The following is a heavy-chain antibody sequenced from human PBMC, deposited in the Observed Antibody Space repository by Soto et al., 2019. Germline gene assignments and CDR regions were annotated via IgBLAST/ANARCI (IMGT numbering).Heavy chain of an antibody. Sequence: QVQLVQSGAEVKKPGASVKVSCKASGYTFTSYGISWVRQAPGQGLEWMGWISTYNGNTKYARKLQGRVTMTTDTSTSTAYRELRSLRADDTAVFYCAREMVRGVGSDYWGQGTLVTVSS. J-gene: IGHJ4*02. CDR2: ISTYNGNT. CDR1: GYTFTSYG. V-gene: IGHV1-18*01. CDR3: AREMVRGVGSDY. D-gene: IGHD3-10*01.